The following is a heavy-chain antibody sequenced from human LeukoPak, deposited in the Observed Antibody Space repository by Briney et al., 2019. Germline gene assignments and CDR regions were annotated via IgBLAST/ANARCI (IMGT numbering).Heavy chain of an antibody. CDR1: GYSFTSYY. CDR3: ARIYYDSSGYNPNFDY. Sequence: ASVKVSCKASGYSFTSYYMHWVRQAPGQGLEWMGIINPSGDSTSYAQRFQGRVTMTRDVSTSTDYMELSSLRSEDTAVYYCARIYYDSSGYNPNFDYWGQGTLVTVSS. D-gene: IGHD3-22*01. V-gene: IGHV1-46*01. CDR2: INPSGDST. J-gene: IGHJ4*02.